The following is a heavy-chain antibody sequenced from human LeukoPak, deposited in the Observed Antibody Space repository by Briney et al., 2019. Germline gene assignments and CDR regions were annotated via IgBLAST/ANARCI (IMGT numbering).Heavy chain of an antibody. CDR3: ARGSGYYTVYFDY. CDR1: GFTFSSYA. J-gene: IGHJ4*02. D-gene: IGHD3-22*01. CDR2: ISYDGSNK. V-gene: IGHV3-30-3*01. Sequence: GGSLRLSCAASGFTFSSYAMHWVRQAPGKGLEWVAVISYDGSNKYYADSVKGRFTISRDNSKNTLYLQMNSLRAEDTAIYYCARGSGYYTVYFDYWGQGALVTVSS.